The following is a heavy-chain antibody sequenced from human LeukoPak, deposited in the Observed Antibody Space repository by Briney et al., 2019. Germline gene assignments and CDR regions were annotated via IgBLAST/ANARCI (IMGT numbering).Heavy chain of an antibody. CDR1: GGSISSGGYY. CDR3: ARSWPARDIEGY. V-gene: IGHV4-39*01. D-gene: IGHD3-10*01. CDR2: IYYSGST. J-gene: IGHJ4*02. Sequence: SETLSLTCAVSGGSISSGGYYWGWIRQPPGKGLEWIGSIYYSGSTYYNPSLKSRVTISVDTSKNQFSLKLSSVTAADTAVYYCARSWPARDIEGYWGQGTLVTVSS.